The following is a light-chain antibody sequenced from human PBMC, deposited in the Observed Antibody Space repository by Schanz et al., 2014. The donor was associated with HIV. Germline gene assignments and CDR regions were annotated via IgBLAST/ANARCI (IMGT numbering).Light chain of an antibody. Sequence: QSVVTQPPSASGTPGQRVTISCSGSSSNTGSNTVNWYQHLPGSAPQLLIYSDNQRPSRVPDRFFGSKSGTSASLAISGLRSDDEAHYYCATWDDSLNGWVFGGGTKLTVL. V-gene: IGLV1-44*01. CDR3: ATWDDSLNGWV. CDR2: SDN. J-gene: IGLJ3*02. CDR1: SSNTGSNT.